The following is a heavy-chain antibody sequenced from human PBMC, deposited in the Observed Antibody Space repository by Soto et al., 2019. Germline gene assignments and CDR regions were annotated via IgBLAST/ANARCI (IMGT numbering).Heavy chain of an antibody. CDR3: ARGHEYSSASLDP. V-gene: IGHV4-59*01. J-gene: IGHJ5*02. Sequence: PSETLSLTCSVSGGSIRNSYWYWVRHPPGKGLEWIGYIYYNGNTNYNPSLKSRVTMSLETSKSQFSLKVYSVTAADTAVYYCARGHEYSSASLDPWGQGTLVTVSS. CDR2: IYYNGNT. D-gene: IGHD6-19*01. CDR1: GGSIRNSY.